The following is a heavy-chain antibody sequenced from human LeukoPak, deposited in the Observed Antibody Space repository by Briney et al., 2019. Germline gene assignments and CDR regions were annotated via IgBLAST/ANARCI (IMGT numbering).Heavy chain of an antibody. D-gene: IGHD3-10*01. V-gene: IGHV4-4*02. J-gene: IGHJ6*02. Sequence: PSETLSLTCAVSGGSISSSNWWSWVRQPPGEGLEWIGEIYHSGTTNYNPSLKGRVTISLDESKNQFSLKLSSVTAADTAVYYCARDKRVISMVRGVIDNYYYYGMDVWGQGTTVTVSS. CDR3: ARDKRVISMVRGVIDNYYYYGMDV. CDR2: IYHSGTT. CDR1: GGSISSSNW.